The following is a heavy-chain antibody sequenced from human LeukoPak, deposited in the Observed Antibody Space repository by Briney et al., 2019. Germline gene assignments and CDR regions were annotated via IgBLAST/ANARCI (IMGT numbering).Heavy chain of an antibody. CDR3: ARDRLGGDLTGESLY. CDR1: GYPFDNFG. V-gene: IGHV1-18*01. D-gene: IGHD4-17*01. J-gene: IGHJ4*02. CDR2: ISAYNGNT. Sequence: GAAVKVSCKASGYPFDNFGLTWVRQAPGQGLEWMGWISAYNGNTHYAQKFRGRLTRTTDTSTTTAYLELRSLKSDDTAVYYCARDRLGGDLTGESLYWGQGTLVTVSS.